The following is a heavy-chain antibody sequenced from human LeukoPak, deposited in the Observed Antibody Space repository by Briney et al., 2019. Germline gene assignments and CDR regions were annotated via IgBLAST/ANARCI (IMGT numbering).Heavy chain of an antibody. D-gene: IGHD6-6*01. CDR3: ARGVAARPLPPVDY. CDR1: GFTISSYS. Sequence: GGSPRLSCAASGFTISSYSMNWVCQARGKGLEWVSSISSSSSYIYYADSVKGRFTISRDNAKNSLYLQMNSLRAEDTAVYYCARGVAARPLPPVDYWGQGTLFTVSS. CDR2: ISSSSSYI. V-gene: IGHV3-21*01. J-gene: IGHJ4*02.